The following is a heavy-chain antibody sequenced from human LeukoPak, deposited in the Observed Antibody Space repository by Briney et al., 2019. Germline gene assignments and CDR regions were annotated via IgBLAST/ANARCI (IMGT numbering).Heavy chain of an antibody. V-gene: IGHV3-9*01. Sequence: GGSLRLSCAASGFTFDDYAMHWVRQAPGKGLEWVSGISWNSGSIGYADSVKGRFTISRDNAKNSLFLQMNSLRTEDTALYYCAKGAGAGTPLSEMDYWGQGTLVTVSS. J-gene: IGHJ4*02. CDR1: GFTFDDYA. CDR3: AKGAGAGTPLSEMDY. CDR2: ISWNSGSI. D-gene: IGHD6-19*01.